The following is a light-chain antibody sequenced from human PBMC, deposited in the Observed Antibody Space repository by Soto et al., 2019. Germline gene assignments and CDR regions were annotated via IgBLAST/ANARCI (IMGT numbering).Light chain of an antibody. CDR2: SNN. CDR3: AAWDDSLNGYV. Sequence: VLTQPPSASGTPGQRVTISCSGSSSNIGSNSVSWYQQVPSTAPKLLIYSNNQRPSGVPDRFSGSKSGTSGSLAISGLQPGDEADYYCAAWDDSLNGYVFGTGTKVTVL. J-gene: IGLJ1*01. V-gene: IGLV1-44*01. CDR1: SSNIGSNS.